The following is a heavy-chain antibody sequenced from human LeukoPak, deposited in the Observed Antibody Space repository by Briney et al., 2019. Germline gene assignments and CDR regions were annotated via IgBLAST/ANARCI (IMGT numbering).Heavy chain of an antibody. CDR2: IYSGGST. J-gene: IGHJ4*02. Sequence: TGGSLRLSCAASGFTVSSNYMSWVRQAPGKGLEWVSVIYSGGSTCYADSVKGRFTISRDNSKNTLYLQMNSLRAEDTAVYYCARETYYYDSSGYYLDYWGQGTLVTVSS. CDR3: ARETYYYDSSGYYLDY. V-gene: IGHV3-53*01. CDR1: GFTVSSNY. D-gene: IGHD3-22*01.